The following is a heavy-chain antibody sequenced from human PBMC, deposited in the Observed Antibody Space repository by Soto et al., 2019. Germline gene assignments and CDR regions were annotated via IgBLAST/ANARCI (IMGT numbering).Heavy chain of an antibody. Sequence: QVQLVESGGGVVQPGRSLRLSCAASGFTFSSYGMHWVRQAPGKGLEWVAVISYDGSNKYYADSVKGRFTISRDNSKNTLYLQMNSLRAEDTAVYYCAKGAGTPWAYYYYAMDVWGQGTTVTVSS. CDR3: AKGAGTPWAYYYYAMDV. D-gene: IGHD1-1*01. J-gene: IGHJ6*02. V-gene: IGHV3-30*18. CDR1: GFTFSSYG. CDR2: ISYDGSNK.